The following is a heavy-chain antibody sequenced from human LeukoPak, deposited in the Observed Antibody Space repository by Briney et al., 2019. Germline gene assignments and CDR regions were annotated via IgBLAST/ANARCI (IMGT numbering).Heavy chain of an antibody. CDR2: INPNSGGT. CDR3: ARSALVATITECYFDY. Sequence: ASVKVSCKTSGYTFTDYYIQWVRQAPGQGLEWMGWINPNSGGTDYAQKFQGRVTMTRDTSISTAYMEVSRLRSDDTAVYYCARSALVATITECYFDYWGQGTLVTVSS. V-gene: IGHV1-2*02. D-gene: IGHD5-12*01. CDR1: GYTFTDYY. J-gene: IGHJ4*02.